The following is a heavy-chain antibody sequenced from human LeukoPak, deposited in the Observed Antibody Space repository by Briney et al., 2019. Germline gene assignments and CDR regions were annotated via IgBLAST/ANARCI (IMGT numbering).Heavy chain of an antibody. Sequence: SETLSLTCAVYGGSFSGFSWTWVRQPPGKGLEWIGSIYYSGSTYYNPSLKSRVAISVDTSKNQFALKLTSVTAADTAVYYCARHPQYWGQGTLVTVSS. CDR3: ARHPQY. CDR2: IYYSGST. J-gene: IGHJ4*02. V-gene: IGHV4-34*01. CDR1: GGSFSGFS.